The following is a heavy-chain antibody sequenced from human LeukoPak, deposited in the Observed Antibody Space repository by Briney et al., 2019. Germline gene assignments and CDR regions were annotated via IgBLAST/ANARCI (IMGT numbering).Heavy chain of an antibody. D-gene: IGHD5-18*01. J-gene: IGHJ4*02. V-gene: IGHV4-34*01. Sequence: SETLSLTCAVYGGSFSGYYWSWIRQPPGKGLEWIGEINHSGSTNYNPSLKSRVTISVDTSKNQFSLKLSSVTAADTAVYYCARARGYSYGYGPDYWGQGTLVTVSS. CDR3: ARARGYSYGYGPDY. CDR2: INHSGST. CDR1: GGSFSGYY.